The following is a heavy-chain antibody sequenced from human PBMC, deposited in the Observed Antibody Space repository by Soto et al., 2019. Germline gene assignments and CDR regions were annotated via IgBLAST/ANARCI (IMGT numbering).Heavy chain of an antibody. CDR1: GGSISSYY. CDR2: IYYSGST. Sequence: SQTLSLTCTVSGGSISSYYWSWIRQPPGKGLEWIGYIYYSGSTNYNPSLKSRVTISVDTSKNQFSLKLSSVTAADTAVYYCARGGLRYFDGMDVWGQGTTVTVSS. D-gene: IGHD3-9*01. J-gene: IGHJ6*02. CDR3: ARGGLRYFDGMDV. V-gene: IGHV4-59*01.